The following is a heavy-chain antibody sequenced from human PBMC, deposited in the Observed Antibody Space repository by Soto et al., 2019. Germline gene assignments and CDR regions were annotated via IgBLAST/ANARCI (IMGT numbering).Heavy chain of an antibody. D-gene: IGHD2-15*01. CDR1: GYTFTSYA. Sequence: QVQLVQSGAEVKKPGASVKVSCKTSGYTFTSYAIHWVRQAPGQRLEWMGWINVGNGNTEYSQKFQDRVTITRDTSVSTAFMELSSLRSEDTAMYYCAREPLCGGRCDDKWFDPWGQGTLVTVSS. V-gene: IGHV1-3*01. J-gene: IGHJ5*02. CDR3: AREPLCGGRCDDKWFDP. CDR2: INVGNGNT.